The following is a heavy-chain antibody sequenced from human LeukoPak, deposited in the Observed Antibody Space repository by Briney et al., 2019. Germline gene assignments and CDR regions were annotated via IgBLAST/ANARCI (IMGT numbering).Heavy chain of an antibody. CDR3: ARDIYSSSWYPLVY. Sequence: HSGGSLRLSCAASGFTFSSYAVHWVRQAPGKGLEWVAVISYDGSNKDYADSVKGRFTISRDNSKNTLYLQMNSLRAEDTAVYYCARDIYSSSWYPLVYWGQGTLVTVSS. CDR1: GFTFSSYA. CDR2: ISYDGSNK. D-gene: IGHD6-13*01. J-gene: IGHJ4*02. V-gene: IGHV3-30*04.